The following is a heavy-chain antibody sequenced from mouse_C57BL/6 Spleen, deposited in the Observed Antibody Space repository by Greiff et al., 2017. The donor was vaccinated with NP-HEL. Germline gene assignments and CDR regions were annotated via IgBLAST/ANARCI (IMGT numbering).Heavy chain of an antibody. CDR2: ISDGGSYT. CDR3: ARVGSSYSWFAY. J-gene: IGHJ3*01. D-gene: IGHD1-1*01. V-gene: IGHV5-4*03. CDR1: GFTFSSYA. Sequence: EVKLMESGGGLVKPGGSLKLSCAASGFTFSSYAMSWVRQTPEKRLEWVATISDGGSYTYYPDNVKGRFTISRDNAKNNLYLQMSHLKSEDTAMYYCARVGSSYSWFAYWGQGTLVTVSA.